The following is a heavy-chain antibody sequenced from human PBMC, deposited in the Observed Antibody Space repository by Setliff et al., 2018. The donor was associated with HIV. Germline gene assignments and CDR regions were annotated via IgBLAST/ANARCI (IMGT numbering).Heavy chain of an antibody. CDR2: IRNDGSDK. Sequence: GGSLRLSCAASGFTFSSYVMHWVRQAPGKGLEWVAYIRNDGSDKYAAVSLRGRFTISRDNSKNTLYLQMNSLGTEDTAVYFCAKNLYSSRWSPLDYWGQGTLVTVSS. J-gene: IGHJ4*02. D-gene: IGHD6-13*01. CDR1: GFTFSSYV. CDR3: AKNLYSSRWSPLDY. V-gene: IGHV3-30*02.